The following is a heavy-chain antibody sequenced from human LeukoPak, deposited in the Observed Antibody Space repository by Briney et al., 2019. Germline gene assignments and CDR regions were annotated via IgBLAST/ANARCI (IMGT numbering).Heavy chain of an antibody. Sequence: SETLSLTCAVFGAPISGGHWWTWVRQPPGKGLEWIGEIYHSGSTDYNPSLKSRVTISVDTSKNQFSLKLSSVTAADTAVYYCARLNSGSSLFDYWGQGTLVTVSS. CDR1: GAPISGGHW. CDR3: ARLNSGSSLFDY. V-gene: IGHV4-4*02. J-gene: IGHJ4*02. D-gene: IGHD1-26*01. CDR2: IYHSGST.